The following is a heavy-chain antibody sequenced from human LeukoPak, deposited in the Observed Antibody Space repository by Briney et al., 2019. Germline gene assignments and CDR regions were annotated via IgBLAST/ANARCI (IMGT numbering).Heavy chain of an antibody. CDR2: ISSSSSYI. J-gene: IGHJ3*02. D-gene: IGHD6-19*01. Sequence: GGSLRLSCAASGFTFSSYSMNWVRQAPGKGLEWVSSISSSSSYIYYADSVKGRFTISRDNAKNSLYLQMNSLRAEDTAVYYCAREGQQWPLDAFDIWGQGTMVTVSS. V-gene: IGHV3-21*01. CDR3: AREGQQWPLDAFDI. CDR1: GFTFSSYS.